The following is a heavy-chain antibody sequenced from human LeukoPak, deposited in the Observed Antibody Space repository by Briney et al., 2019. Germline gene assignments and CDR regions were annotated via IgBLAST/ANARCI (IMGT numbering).Heavy chain of an antibody. V-gene: IGHV4-34*01. CDR1: GGSFSGYY. J-gene: IGHJ4*02. CDR2: INHSGST. D-gene: IGHD6-13*01. CDR3: ARLSGIAGV. Sequence: PSETLSLTCAVYGGSFSGYYWSWIRQPPGKGLEWIGEINHSGSTNYNPSLKSRVTISVDTSKNQFSLKLSSVTAADTAVYYCARLSGIAGVWGQGTLVTVS.